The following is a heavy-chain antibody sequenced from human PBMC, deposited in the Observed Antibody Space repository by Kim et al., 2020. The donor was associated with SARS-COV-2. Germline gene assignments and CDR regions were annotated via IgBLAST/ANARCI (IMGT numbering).Heavy chain of an antibody. CDR2: ISGDGGST. Sequence: GGSLRLSCAASGFTFDDYAMHWVRQAPGKGLEWVSLISGDGGSTYYADSVKGRFTISRDNSKNSLYLQMNSLRTEDTALYYCAKDAPGPDYGGNFPDYWGQGTLVTVSS. CDR1: GFTFDDYA. D-gene: IGHD4-17*01. V-gene: IGHV3-43*02. CDR3: AKDAPGPDYGGNFPDY. J-gene: IGHJ4*02.